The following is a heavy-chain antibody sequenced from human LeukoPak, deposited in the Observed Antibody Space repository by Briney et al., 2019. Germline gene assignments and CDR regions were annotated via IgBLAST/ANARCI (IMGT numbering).Heavy chain of an antibody. CDR3: ARVSDNTADY. Sequence: SETLSLTCTVSGGSISSSNYYWGWIRQPPEKGLEWIGSIYYSGSTNYNPSLKSRVTISVDTSKNQFSLRLSSVTAADTAVYYCARVSDNTADYWGQGTLVTVSS. D-gene: IGHD1-1*01. V-gene: IGHV4-39*07. CDR1: GGSISSSNYY. CDR2: IYYSGST. J-gene: IGHJ4*02.